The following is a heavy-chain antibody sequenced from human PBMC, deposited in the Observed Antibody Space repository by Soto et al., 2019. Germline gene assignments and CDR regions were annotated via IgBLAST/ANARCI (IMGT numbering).Heavy chain of an antibody. CDR1: GFTFSNAW. D-gene: IGHD3-22*01. CDR3: TTGLMSSGYYYHYFDY. J-gene: IGHJ4*02. CDR2: IKSKTDGGTT. Sequence: EVQLVESGGGLVKPGGSLRLSCAASGFTFSNAWMSWVRQAPGKGLEWVGRIKSKTDGGTTDYAAPVKGRYTIPGDDSKNTLYLQMNSLKTEDTAVYYCTTGLMSSGYYYHYFDYWGQGTLVTVSS. V-gene: IGHV3-15*01.